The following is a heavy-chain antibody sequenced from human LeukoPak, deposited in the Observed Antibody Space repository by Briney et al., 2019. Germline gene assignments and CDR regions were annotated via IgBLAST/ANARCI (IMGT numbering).Heavy chain of an antibody. Sequence: ASVKVSCKASGGTFISYAISWVRQAPAQGREWMGGIFPIFGTANYAQKFQGRVTITTDESTSTAYMELSSLRAEDTAVYYCARGVLWGRAFDIWGQGTMVTVSA. CDR3: ARGVLWGRAFDI. CDR1: GGTFISYA. CDR2: IFPIFGTA. D-gene: IGHD2-21*01. J-gene: IGHJ3*02. V-gene: IGHV1-69*05.